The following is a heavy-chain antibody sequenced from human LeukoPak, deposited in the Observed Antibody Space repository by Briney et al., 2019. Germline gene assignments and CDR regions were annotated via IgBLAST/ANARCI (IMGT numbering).Heavy chain of an antibody. CDR3: ARGHLYSSGWYDY. Sequence: GRSLRLSCAASGFTFSSYGMHWVRQAPGKGLEWVAVIWYDGSNKYYADSVKGRFTISRDNSKNTLYLQMNSLRAEDTAVYYCARGHLYSSGWYDYWGQGTLVTVS. V-gene: IGHV3-33*01. CDR2: IWYDGSNK. CDR1: GFTFSSYG. D-gene: IGHD6-19*01. J-gene: IGHJ4*02.